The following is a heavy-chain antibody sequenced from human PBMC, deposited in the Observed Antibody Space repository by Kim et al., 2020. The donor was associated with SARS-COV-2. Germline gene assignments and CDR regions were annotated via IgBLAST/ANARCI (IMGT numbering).Heavy chain of an antibody. D-gene: IGHD1-26*01. CDR2: ISYDGSNK. CDR3: AKGVGATTPTPDY. Sequence: GGSLRLSCAASGFTFSSYGMHWVRQAPGKGLEWVAVISYDGSNKYYADSVKGRFTISRDNSKNTLYLQMNSLRAEDTAVYYCAKGVGATTPTPDYWGQGTLVTVSS. V-gene: IGHV3-30*18. CDR1: GFTFSSYG. J-gene: IGHJ4*02.